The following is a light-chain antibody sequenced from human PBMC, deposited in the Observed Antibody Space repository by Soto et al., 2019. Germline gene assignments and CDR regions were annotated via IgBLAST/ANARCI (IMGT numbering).Light chain of an antibody. CDR3: GSWDSSLSAYV. CDR1: SSNIGGNS. V-gene: IGLV1-51*01. J-gene: IGLJ1*01. Sequence: QSAMTQPPSVSVAPGQTVTISCSGSSSNIGGNSVSWYQQLPGTAPKLLIYDDNKRPSGIPDRFSGSKSGTSATLGITGFQTGDEADYYCGSWDSSLSAYVFGTGTKVTVL. CDR2: DDN.